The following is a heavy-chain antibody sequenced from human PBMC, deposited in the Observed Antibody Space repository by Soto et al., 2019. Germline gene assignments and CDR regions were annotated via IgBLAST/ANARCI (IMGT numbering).Heavy chain of an antibody. CDR2: TITANDLI. V-gene: IGHV1-69*02. CDR3: ARTGSFDY. D-gene: IGHD3-10*01. Sequence: QVQLVQSGAEVKKPGASVKVSCKASAGTFDTYSIMWVRQAPGQGLEWMGRTITANDLINYAQKFQGRFTITVDKSTTTVYMELRSLRYEDTAIYYWARTGSFDYWGQGTLVTVSS. J-gene: IGHJ4*02. CDR1: AGTFDTYS.